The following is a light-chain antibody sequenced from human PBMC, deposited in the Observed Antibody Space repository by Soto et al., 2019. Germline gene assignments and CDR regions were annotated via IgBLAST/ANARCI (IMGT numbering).Light chain of an antibody. Sequence: EIVLTQSPGTLSLSPGERATLSCRASQSVSNNYLAWYQQKPGQAPRLLIYGASNRATGIPDRFSGSGSGTDFTPTISRLEPEDFAVYYCQQRKNWPPITFGQGTRLEIK. CDR3: QQRKNWPPIT. V-gene: IGKV3D-20*02. CDR1: QSVSNNY. J-gene: IGKJ5*01. CDR2: GAS.